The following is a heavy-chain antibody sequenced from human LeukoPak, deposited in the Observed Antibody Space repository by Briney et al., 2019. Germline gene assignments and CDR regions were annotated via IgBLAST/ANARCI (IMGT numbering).Heavy chain of an antibody. J-gene: IGHJ4*02. D-gene: IGHD3-9*01. CDR1: GYTFTSYG. CDR3: AREDYDILTGYYKSYYFDY. CDR2: ISAYKGDT. Sequence: ASVKVSCKASGYTFTSYGISWVRQAPGQGLEWMGWISAYKGDTNYAQKLQGRVTMTTGTSTSTAYMELRSLRSDDTAVYYCAREDYDILTGYYKSYYFDYWGQGTLVTVSS. V-gene: IGHV1-18*01.